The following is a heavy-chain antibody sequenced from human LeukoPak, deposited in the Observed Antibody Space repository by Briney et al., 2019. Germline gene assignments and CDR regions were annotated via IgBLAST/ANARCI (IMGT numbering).Heavy chain of an antibody. CDR1: AYTFTGYY. J-gene: IGHJ3*02. V-gene: IGHV1-2*02. Sequence: ASVKVSCKASAYTFTGYYMHWVRQAPGHGLEWMGWINPDTGGTYFAQRFQGRVTMTRDTSISTAYMELSGLRFDDTAMYYCARARPTIFGVPPARDAFDIWGQGTMVSVSS. D-gene: IGHD3-3*01. CDR3: ARARPTIFGVPPARDAFDI. CDR2: INPDTGGT.